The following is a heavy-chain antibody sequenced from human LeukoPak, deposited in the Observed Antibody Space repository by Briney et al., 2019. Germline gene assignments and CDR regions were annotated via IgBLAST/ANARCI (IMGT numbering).Heavy chain of an antibody. J-gene: IGHJ4*02. V-gene: IGHV4-4*02. CDR1: GGSISSSNW. CDR3: ARHGTRYCSSTSCRPFDY. D-gene: IGHD2-2*01. CDR2: IYHSGST. Sequence: SETLSLTCAVSGGSISSSNWWSWVRQPPGKGLEWIGEIYHSGSTNYNPSLKSRVTISVDTSKNQFSLKLSSVTAADTAVYYCARHGTRYCSSTSCRPFDYWGQGTLVTVSS.